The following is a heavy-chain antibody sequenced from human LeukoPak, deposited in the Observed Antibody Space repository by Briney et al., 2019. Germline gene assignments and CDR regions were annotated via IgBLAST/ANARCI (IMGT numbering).Heavy chain of an antibody. CDR1: GGSFSGYY. V-gene: IGHV4-34*01. D-gene: IGHD2-2*02. CDR3: ARADYCSSTSCYIDP. Sequence: SETLSLTCAVYGGSFSGYYWSWIRQPPGNGLEWIGEINHSGSTNYNPSLKSRVTISVDTSKNQFSLKLSSVTAADTAVYYCARADYCSSTSCYIDPWGQGTLVTVSS. CDR2: INHSGST. J-gene: IGHJ5*02.